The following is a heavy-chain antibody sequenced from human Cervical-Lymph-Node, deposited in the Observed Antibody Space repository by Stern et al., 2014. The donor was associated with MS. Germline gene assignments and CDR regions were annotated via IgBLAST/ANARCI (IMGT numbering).Heavy chain of an antibody. CDR2: IGSKTYGGSL. CDR1: GFTFGDYA. V-gene: IGHV3-49*05. CDR3: SRVIYTMTGYYFDY. Sequence: EVQLVESGGALVKPGRSLRLPCTASGFTFGDYAVSWFRQAPGKGLEWVGFIGSKTYGGSLKYAASVKGRFNISRDDSKSIAYLQMSSLKIEDTAIYYCSRVIYTMTGYYFDYWGQGTLVTVSS. J-gene: IGHJ4*02. D-gene: IGHD4-17*01.